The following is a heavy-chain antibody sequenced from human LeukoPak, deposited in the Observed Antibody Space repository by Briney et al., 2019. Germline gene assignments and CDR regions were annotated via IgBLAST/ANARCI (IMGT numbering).Heavy chain of an antibody. CDR3: ARGMIFGVVLDYYGMDV. D-gene: IGHD3-3*01. J-gene: IGHJ6*02. CDR2: IIPIFGTA. Sequence: ASVKVSCKASGGTVSSFAISWVRQAPGQGLEWMGGIIPIFGTANYAQKFQGRVTITADESTSTAYMELSSLRSEDTAVYYCARGMIFGVVLDYYGMDVWGQGTTVTVSS. V-gene: IGHV1-69*13. CDR1: GGTVSSFA.